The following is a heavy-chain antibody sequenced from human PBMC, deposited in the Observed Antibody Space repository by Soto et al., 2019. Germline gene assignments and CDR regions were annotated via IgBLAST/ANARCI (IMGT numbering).Heavy chain of an antibody. CDR1: GYTFTSYY. J-gene: IGHJ5*02. V-gene: IGHV1-46*03. CDR2: INPSGGGT. CDR3: GIGLEVTMVRGSYPGSFDP. Sequence: ASVKVSCKASGYTFTSYYMHWVRQAPGQGLEWMGIINPSGGGTSYAQKNQGRVTMTRDTSTSTEYKKLSNQRSEDTAVNCCGIGLEVTMVRGSYPGSFDPWGQGTLVTVSS. D-gene: IGHD3-10*01.